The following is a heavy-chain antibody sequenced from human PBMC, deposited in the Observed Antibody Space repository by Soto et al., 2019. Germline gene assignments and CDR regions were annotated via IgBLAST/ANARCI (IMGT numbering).Heavy chain of an antibody. D-gene: IGHD6-6*01. CDR3: ARVGDSSSLYYYYGTDV. J-gene: IGHJ6*02. V-gene: IGHV1-69*01. CDR1: GGTFSSYA. Sequence: QVQLVQSGAEVKKPGSSVKVSCKASGGTFSSYAISWVRQAPGQGLEWMGGIIPIFGTANYAQKFQGRVTITADESTSTSYMELSSLRSEDTAVYYCARVGDSSSLYYYYGTDVWSQGTTLTVSS. CDR2: IIPIFGTA.